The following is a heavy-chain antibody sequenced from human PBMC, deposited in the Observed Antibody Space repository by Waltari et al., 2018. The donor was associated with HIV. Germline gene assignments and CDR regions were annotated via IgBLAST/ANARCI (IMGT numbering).Heavy chain of an antibody. CDR1: GYSISRGYY. Sequence: PGLVKSSETLSLTCAVSGYSISRGYYWGWIRQPPGKGLEWIGTIHHSGSYYYNPSLKSRVTISVDTSKNHFSLKLSSVTAADTAVYYCARNTYYERSGYDFWGQGYLVTVSS. V-gene: IGHV4-38-2*01. CDR2: IHHSGSY. CDR3: ARNTYYERSGYDF. J-gene: IGHJ4*02. D-gene: IGHD3-22*01.